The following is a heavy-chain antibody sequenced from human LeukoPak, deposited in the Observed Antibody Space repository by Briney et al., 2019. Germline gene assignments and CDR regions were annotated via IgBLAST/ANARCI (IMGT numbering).Heavy chain of an antibody. Sequence: GASVKVSCTASGYTITRYCIHWVRQAPGQGLEWMGWINPSSGGSTYAQEFQGRVTMTRDTSISTAHMELSSLRSDDTAVYYCATITEDWANNFWGQGTLVTVSS. D-gene: IGHD3/OR15-3a*01. CDR3: ATITEDWANNF. CDR1: GYTITRYC. J-gene: IGHJ4*02. CDR2: INPSSGGS. V-gene: IGHV1-2*02.